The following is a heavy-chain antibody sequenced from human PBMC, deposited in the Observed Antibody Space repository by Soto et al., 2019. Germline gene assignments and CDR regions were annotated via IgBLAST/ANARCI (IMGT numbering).Heavy chain of an antibody. CDR2: IIPILDTA. J-gene: IGHJ4*02. CDR3: ARGVNDGTRGAH. V-gene: IGHV1-69*08. Sequence: QVQLVQSGAEVKKPGSSVKVSCKASGGTFTSYTINWVRQAPGQGLEWMGRIIPILDTANYAQKFQGRVTVTAEKSTGTALMELTSLRCADTVVYYCARGVNDGTRGAHWGQGTVVTVSP. D-gene: IGHD1-1*01. CDR1: GGTFTSYT.